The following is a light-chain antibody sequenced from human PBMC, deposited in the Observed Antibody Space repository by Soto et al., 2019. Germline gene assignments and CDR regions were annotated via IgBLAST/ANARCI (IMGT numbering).Light chain of an antibody. J-gene: IGKJ1*01. V-gene: IGKV3-20*01. CDR3: QQYDRSWT. Sequence: EIVLTQSPGTLSLSPGERATLSCRASQSVSSSYLAWYQQKPGQAPRLLIYGASSRATGIPDRFSASGSGTDFILTISRLEPEDFAVYYCQQYDRSWTFGQGTKVDIK. CDR2: GAS. CDR1: QSVSSSY.